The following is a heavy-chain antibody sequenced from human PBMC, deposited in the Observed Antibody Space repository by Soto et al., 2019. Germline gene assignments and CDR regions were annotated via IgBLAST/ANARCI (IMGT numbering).Heavy chain of an antibody. Sequence: EVQLLESGGGLVQPGGSLRLSCAASGFTFSSYAMTWVRQAPGKGLEWVSALSGNSRNIFLADSVKGRFTISRDNSKNTLYLQMNSLIAEDTAMYYCAKASTVSWGVFDYWGQGALITVSS. D-gene: IGHD6-13*01. CDR2: LSGNSRNI. V-gene: IGHV3-23*01. CDR1: GFTFSSYA. J-gene: IGHJ4*02. CDR3: AKASTVSWGVFDY.